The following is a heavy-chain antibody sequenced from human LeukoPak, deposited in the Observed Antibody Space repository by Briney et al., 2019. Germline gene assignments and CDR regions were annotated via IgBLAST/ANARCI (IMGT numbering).Heavy chain of an antibody. CDR3: AREGGYCSGGSCYWDDY. V-gene: IGHV3-48*01. J-gene: IGHJ4*02. D-gene: IGHD2-15*01. Sequence: GGSLRLSCAASGFPFSSYSMNWVRQAPGKGLEWVSYISSSSSTIYYADSVKGRFTISRDNAKNSLYLQMNSLRAEDTAVYYCAREGGYCSGGSCYWDDYWGQGTLVTVSS. CDR2: ISSSSSTI. CDR1: GFPFSSYS.